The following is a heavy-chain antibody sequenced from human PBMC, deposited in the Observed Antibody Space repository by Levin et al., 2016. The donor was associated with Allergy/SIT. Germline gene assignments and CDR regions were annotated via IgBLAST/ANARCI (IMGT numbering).Heavy chain of an antibody. D-gene: IGHD6-19*01. CDR3: ARDLYSSGWYFDY. CDR2: INPNSGGT. J-gene: IGHJ4*02. Sequence: WVRQAPGQGLEWMGWINPNSGGTNYAQKFQGRVTMTRDTSISTAYMELSRLRSDDTAVYYCARDLYSSGWYFDYWGQGTLVTVSS. V-gene: IGHV1-2*02.